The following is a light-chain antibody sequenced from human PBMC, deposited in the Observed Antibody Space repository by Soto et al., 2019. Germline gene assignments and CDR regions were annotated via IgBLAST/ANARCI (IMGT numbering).Light chain of an antibody. J-gene: IGKJ4*01. V-gene: IGKV3-20*01. CDR2: GAS. CDR1: ESVSSTY. CDR3: QQYGSSPPDT. Sequence: EIVLTQSPGTLSLSPGDRATLSCRASESVSSTYLAWYQQKPGQAPRLLIYGASSRASGIPDRFCGSGSGTDFTLTISRLEPEDFAVYYCQQYGSSPPDTFGGGTKVEIK.